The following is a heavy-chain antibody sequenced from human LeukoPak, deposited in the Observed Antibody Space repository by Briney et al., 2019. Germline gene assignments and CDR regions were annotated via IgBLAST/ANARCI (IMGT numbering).Heavy chain of an antibody. Sequence: SETLSLTCTVSGGSISSYYWNWIRQPPGKGLEWIGYIYYGGSTNNNPSLKSRVTISADTSKNQFSLKLSSVTAADTAVYYCARRSWTSEWYFDLWGRGTLVTVSS. CDR1: GGSISSYY. J-gene: IGHJ2*01. D-gene: IGHD3-10*01. CDR3: ARRSWTSEWYFDL. CDR2: IYYGGST. V-gene: IGHV4-59*08.